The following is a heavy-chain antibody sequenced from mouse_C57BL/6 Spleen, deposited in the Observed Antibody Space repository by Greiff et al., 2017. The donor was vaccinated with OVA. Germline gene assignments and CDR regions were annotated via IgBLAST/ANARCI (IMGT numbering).Heavy chain of an antibody. V-gene: IGHV1-15*01. J-gene: IGHJ2*01. CDR1: GYTFTDYE. Sequence: QLQQSGAELVRPGASVTLSCKASGYTFTDYEMHWVKQTPVHGLEWIGAIDPETGGTAYNQKFKGKAILTADKSSSTAYMELRSLTSEDSAVYYCTRWGTVVATDYWGQGTTLTVSS. D-gene: IGHD1-1*01. CDR2: IDPETGGT. CDR3: TRWGTVVATDY.